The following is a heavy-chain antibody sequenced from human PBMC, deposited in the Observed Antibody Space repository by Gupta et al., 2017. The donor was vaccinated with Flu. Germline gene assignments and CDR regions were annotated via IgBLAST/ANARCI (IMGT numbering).Heavy chain of an antibody. V-gene: IGHV1-69*06. J-gene: IGHJ6*02. Sequence: QVQLVQSGAEVKKPGSSVKVSCKASGGTFSSSAISWVRQAPGQGLEWMGGIIPIFGTANYAQKFQGRVTITADKSTSTAYMELSSLRSEDTAVYYCASATYYYDSSGYYGMDVWGQGTTVTVSS. CDR3: ASATYYYDSSGYYGMDV. CDR2: IIPIFGTA. D-gene: IGHD3-22*01. CDR1: GGTFSSSA.